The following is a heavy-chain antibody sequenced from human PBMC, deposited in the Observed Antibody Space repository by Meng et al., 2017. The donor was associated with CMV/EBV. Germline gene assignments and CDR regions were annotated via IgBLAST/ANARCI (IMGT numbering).Heavy chain of an antibody. Sequence: GSLRLSCAVYGGSFSGYYWSWIRQPPGKGLEWIGKINHSGSTNYNPSLKSRVTISVDTSKNQFSLKLSSVTAADTAVYYCARGAGSDYWGQGTLVTVSS. J-gene: IGHJ4*02. CDR3: ARGAGSDY. CDR1: GGSFSGYY. D-gene: IGHD6-19*01. V-gene: IGHV4-34*01. CDR2: INHSGST.